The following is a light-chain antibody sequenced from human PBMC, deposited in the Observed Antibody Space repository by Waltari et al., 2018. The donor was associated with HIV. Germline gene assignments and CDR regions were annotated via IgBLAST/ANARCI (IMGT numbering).Light chain of an antibody. CDR2: GAS. CDR3: QQYDDWWT. V-gene: IGKV3-15*01. CDR1: GTGSKN. J-gene: IGKJ1*01. Sequence: TQSPATLSVSPGGRATLCCRGSGTGSKNLAWYQLRPGQPPRLVFFGASVRASGVPARCSGGGYGTSFTLTSDNQQAEDFATYCCQQYDDWWTFGQGTTVDVK.